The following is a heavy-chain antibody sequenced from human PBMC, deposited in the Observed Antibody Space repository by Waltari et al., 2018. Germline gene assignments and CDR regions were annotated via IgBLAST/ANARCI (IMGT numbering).Heavy chain of an antibody. CDR3: ARGESSGWYLDY. Sequence: QVQLQESGPGLVKPSETLSLTCTVSGGSISSYYWSWIRQPPGKGLEWIGYIYYSGSTNYNPSLKSRVTISVDTSKNQFSLKLSSVTAADTAVYYCARGESSGWYLDYWGQGTLVIVSS. J-gene: IGHJ4*02. CDR1: GGSISSYY. CDR2: IYYSGST. D-gene: IGHD6-19*01. V-gene: IGHV4-59*01.